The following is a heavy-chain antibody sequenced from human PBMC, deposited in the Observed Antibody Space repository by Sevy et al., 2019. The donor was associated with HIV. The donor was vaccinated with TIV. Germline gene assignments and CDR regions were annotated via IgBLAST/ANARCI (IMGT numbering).Heavy chain of an antibody. CDR1: GGSISSGGYY. V-gene: IGHV4-31*03. CDR2: IYYSGST. D-gene: IGHD2-15*01. J-gene: IGHJ3*02. CDR3: ARIDCSGGSCYAYGLNDAFDI. Sequence: SETLSLTCTVSGGSISSGGYYWSWIRQHPGKGLEWIGSIYYSGSTYYNPSLKSRVTISVDTSKNQFSLKLSSVTAADTAVYYCARIDCSGGSCYAYGLNDAFDIWGQGTMVTVSS.